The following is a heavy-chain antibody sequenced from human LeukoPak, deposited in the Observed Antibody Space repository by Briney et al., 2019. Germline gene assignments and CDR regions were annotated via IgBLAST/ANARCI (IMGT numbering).Heavy chain of an antibody. CDR1: GFTFSSYG. D-gene: IGHD5-12*01. J-gene: IGHJ3*02. CDR3: ARLSGYEKGYVFDI. Sequence: PGRSLRLSCAASGFTFSSYGMHWVRQAPDRGLEWVAVIWNDGSHKYYADSVKGRFTISRDNSKNTLYLQMNSLGAEDTAVYYCARLSGYEKGYVFDIWGQGTMVTVSS. V-gene: IGHV3-33*01. CDR2: IWNDGSHK.